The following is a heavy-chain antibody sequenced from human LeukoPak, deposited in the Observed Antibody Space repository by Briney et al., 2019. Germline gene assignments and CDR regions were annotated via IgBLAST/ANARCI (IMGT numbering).Heavy chain of an antibody. J-gene: IGHJ4*02. V-gene: IGHV1-46*01. D-gene: IGHD4-23*01. CDR1: GYTFTSYY. Sequence: GASVKVSCKASGYTFTSYYMHWVRQAPGQGLEWMGIINPSGGGTSYAQKFQGRVTMTRDTSTSTVYMELSSLRSEDTAVYYCARDPSPYGGNYYFDYWGQGTLVTVSS. CDR3: ARDPSPYGGNYYFDY. CDR2: INPSGGGT.